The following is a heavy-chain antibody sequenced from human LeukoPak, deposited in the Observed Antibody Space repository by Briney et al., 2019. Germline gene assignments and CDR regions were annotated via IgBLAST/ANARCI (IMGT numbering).Heavy chain of an antibody. CDR1: GGSISGYY. D-gene: IGHD6-13*01. CDR2: IYSSGSP. Sequence: SETLSLTCSVSGGSISGYYWSWIRQPPGKGLEWIGYIYSSGSPNYTPSLKSRVTISVDTSKNQFSLMLKSVTAADTAVYYCARRVAVVGSNWFDPWGQGTLVTVSS. J-gene: IGHJ5*02. V-gene: IGHV4-59*01. CDR3: ARRVAVVGSNWFDP.